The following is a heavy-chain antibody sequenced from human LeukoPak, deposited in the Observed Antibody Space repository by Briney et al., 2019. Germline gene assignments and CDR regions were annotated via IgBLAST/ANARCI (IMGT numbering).Heavy chain of an antibody. D-gene: IGHD2-15*01. CDR1: GGTFMSYA. V-gene: IGHV1-69*04. CDR3: GGGSSSYYYYYYGMDV. CDR2: IIPILGIA. Sequence: ASVNVSFRASGGTFMSYALSWVPQVPGQGLEWMGRIIPILGIANYAQNFQGRVTITADKSTSTAYMEVSSLRSEDTGVYYCGGGSSSYYYYYYGMDVWGQGTRVSVSS. J-gene: IGHJ6*02.